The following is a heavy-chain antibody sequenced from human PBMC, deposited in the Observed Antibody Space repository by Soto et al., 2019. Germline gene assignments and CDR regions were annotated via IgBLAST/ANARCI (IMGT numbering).Heavy chain of an antibody. CDR2: IIPTSGTA. J-gene: IGHJ6*02. CDR3: ARGQGYCSGGICYYYYYGMDV. V-gene: IGHV1-69*13. D-gene: IGHD2-15*01. Sequence: GASVKVSFKASGGTFSSDAFSWVRQAPGQGLEWMGGIIPTSGTANYAQKFQGRATITADESTSTAYMELSSLTSEDTAVYFCARGQGYCSGGICYYYYYGMDVWGQGTTVTVSS. CDR1: GGTFSSDA.